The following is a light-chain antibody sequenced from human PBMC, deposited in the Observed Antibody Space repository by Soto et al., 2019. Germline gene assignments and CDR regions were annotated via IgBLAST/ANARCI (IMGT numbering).Light chain of an antibody. CDR1: QSVSSN. CDR2: GAS. V-gene: IGKV3-15*01. Sequence: EIVMTQSPATLSVSPGERATLSCRASQSVSSNLAWYQQKHGQAPRLLIYGASTRATGIPARFSGSGSGTEFTLTISSLQSEDFAVYYCQQYNNWPQTFGQGTKVEI. J-gene: IGKJ1*01. CDR3: QQYNNWPQT.